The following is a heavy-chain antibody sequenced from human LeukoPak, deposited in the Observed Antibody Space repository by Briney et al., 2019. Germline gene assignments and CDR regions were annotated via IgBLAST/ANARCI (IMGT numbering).Heavy chain of an antibody. V-gene: IGHV3-23*01. J-gene: IGHJ6*02. CDR1: GFTFSNYA. CDR3: AKPTTVTADYDYCADV. Sequence: GGSLRLSCAASGFTFSNYAMSWVRQAPGKGLEWVSGISGNGGSTYYADSLKGRFTISRDNSKNTLYLQMNSLRAEDTAVYYCAKPTTVTADYDYCADVWGQGTTVTVSS. D-gene: IGHD4-17*01. CDR2: ISGNGGST.